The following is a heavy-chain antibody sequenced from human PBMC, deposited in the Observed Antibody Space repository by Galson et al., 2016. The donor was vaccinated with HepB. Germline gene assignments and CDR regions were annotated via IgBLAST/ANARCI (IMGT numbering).Heavy chain of an antibody. CDR2: IHYSGST. D-gene: IGHD3-10*01. Sequence: SETLSLTCTVSGGSISSNSHYWGWIRQPPGKGLEWIGTIHYSGSTYYNPSLESRVTISVDTSKNDFSLKLTSVTAADTAVYFCASDHYFGSGSSLWGQGTLVTVSS. CDR1: GGSISSNSHY. J-gene: IGHJ4*02. CDR3: ASDHYFGSGSSL. V-gene: IGHV4-39*02.